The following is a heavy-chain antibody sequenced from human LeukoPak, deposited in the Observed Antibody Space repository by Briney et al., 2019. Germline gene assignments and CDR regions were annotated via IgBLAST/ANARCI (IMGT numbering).Heavy chain of an antibody. CDR1: GFTFDDYA. Sequence: GRSLRLSCAASGFTFDDYAMQWVRQAPGKGLEWVSGNSWNSCSIGYADSVEGRFTISRDNAKNSLYLQVNSLRAEDTGLYYCAKSEMSQIVLSAFDIWGEGTMVTVS. CDR2: NSWNSCSI. J-gene: IGHJ3*02. V-gene: IGHV3-9*01. CDR3: AKSEMSQIVLSAFDI. D-gene: IGHD5/OR15-5a*01.